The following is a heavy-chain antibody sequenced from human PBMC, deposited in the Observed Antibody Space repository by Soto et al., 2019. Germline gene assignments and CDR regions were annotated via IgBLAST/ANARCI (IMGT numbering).Heavy chain of an antibody. CDR3: ARGRYGDY. J-gene: IGHJ4*02. CDR2: ISAHNGNT. CDR1: GYAFTTYG. V-gene: IGHV1-18*01. Sequence: QVPLVQSGAEVKKPGASVKVSCKGSGYAFTTYGITWVRQAPGQGLEWMGWISAHNGNTNCAQKLQGRVTVTRDTSTSTAYMELRSLRSDDTAVYYCARGRYGDYWGQGALVTVSS. D-gene: IGHD1-1*01.